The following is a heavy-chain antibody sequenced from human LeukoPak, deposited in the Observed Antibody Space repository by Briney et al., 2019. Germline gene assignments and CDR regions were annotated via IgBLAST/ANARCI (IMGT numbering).Heavy chain of an antibody. CDR2: INPNSGGT. Sequence: ASVKVSCKASGYTFTGYYMHWVRQAPGQGLEWMRWINPNSGGTNYAQKFQGRVTMTRDTSISTAYMELSRLRSGDTAVYYCARGVFSGVWLYYYYMDVWGKGTTVTVSS. V-gene: IGHV1-2*02. D-gene: IGHD2-8*02. CDR3: ARGVFSGVWLYYYYMDV. CDR1: GYTFTGYY. J-gene: IGHJ6*03.